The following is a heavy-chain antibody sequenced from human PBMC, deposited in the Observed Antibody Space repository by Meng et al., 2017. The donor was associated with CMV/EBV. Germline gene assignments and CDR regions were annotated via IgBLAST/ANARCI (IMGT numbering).Heavy chain of an antibody. D-gene: IGHD3-16*01. CDR2: INSDGSST. CDR1: GFTFSSYW. J-gene: IGHJ4*02. Sequence: LSCAASGFTFSSYWMHWVRQAPGKGLVWVSRINSDGSSTSYADSVKGRFTISRDNAKNTLYLQMNSLGAEDTAVYYCARGDYPYYFDYWGQGTLVTVSS. CDR3: ARGDYPYYFDY. V-gene: IGHV3-74*01.